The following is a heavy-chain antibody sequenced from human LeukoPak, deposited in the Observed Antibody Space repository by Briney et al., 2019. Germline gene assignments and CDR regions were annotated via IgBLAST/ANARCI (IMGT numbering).Heavy chain of an antibody. Sequence: QSGGSLRLSCAASGFTFDDYAMHWVRQAPGKGLEWVSGISWNSGSIGYADSVKGRFTISRDNAKNSLYLQMNSLRGEDTAVYYCGREIQAPGKTLEYWGQGTLVTVSS. J-gene: IGHJ4*02. CDR3: GREIQAPGKTLEY. CDR1: GFTFDDYA. V-gene: IGHV3-9*01. CDR2: ISWNSGSI.